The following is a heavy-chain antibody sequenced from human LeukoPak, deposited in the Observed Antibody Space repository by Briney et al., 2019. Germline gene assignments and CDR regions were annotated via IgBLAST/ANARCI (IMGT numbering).Heavy chain of an antibody. Sequence: GGSLRLSCAASGFTFSSYSMNWVRQAPGKGLEWVSYISSSSSTIYYADSVKGRFTISRDNAKNSLYLQMNSLRAVDTAVYYCAKDMVSVATTDYYYYYYMDVWGKGTTVTVSS. V-gene: IGHV3-48*04. J-gene: IGHJ6*03. D-gene: IGHD5-12*01. CDR2: ISSSSSTI. CDR1: GFTFSSYS. CDR3: AKDMVSVATTDYYYYYYMDV.